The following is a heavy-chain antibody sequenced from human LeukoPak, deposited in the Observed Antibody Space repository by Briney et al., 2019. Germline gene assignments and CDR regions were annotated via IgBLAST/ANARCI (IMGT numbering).Heavy chain of an antibody. Sequence: ASVKVSCKASGYTFTSYGFGWVRQAPGQGLEWMGIINPSGGSTSYAQKFQGRVTMTRDTSTSTVYMELSSLRSEDTAVYYCARDGYYYGSGTSYWGQGTLVTVSS. CDR2: INPSGGST. CDR3: ARDGYYYGSGTSY. J-gene: IGHJ4*02. CDR1: GYTFTSYG. D-gene: IGHD3-10*01. V-gene: IGHV1-46*01.